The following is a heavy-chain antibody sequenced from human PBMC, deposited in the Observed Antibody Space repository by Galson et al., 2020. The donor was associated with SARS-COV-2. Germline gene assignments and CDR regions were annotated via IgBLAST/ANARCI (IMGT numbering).Heavy chain of an antibody. Sequence: ASETLSLTCTVSGGSISTFYWSWIRQPPGRGLEWIGYIYYSGITSYNPSLKSRVTLSVDTSKNQFSLRLSSVTAADTAVYYCARHKEVGGSSRYGMDVWGQGTTVTVSS. V-gene: IGHV4-59*08. CDR1: GGSISTFY. CDR3: ARHKEVGGSSRYGMDV. CDR2: IYYSGIT. J-gene: IGHJ6*02. D-gene: IGHD1-26*01.